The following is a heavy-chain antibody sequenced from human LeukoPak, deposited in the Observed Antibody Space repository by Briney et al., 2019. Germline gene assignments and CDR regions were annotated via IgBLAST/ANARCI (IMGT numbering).Heavy chain of an antibody. D-gene: IGHD2-21*02. Sequence: PGGSLRLSCAASGFTFSSYAMSWVRQAPGKGLEWVSAISGSGGSTYYADSVKGRFTISRDNSKNTLCLQMNSLRAEDTAVYYCAADTVVTYYYYGMDVWGQGTTVTVSS. CDR2: ISGSGGST. V-gene: IGHV3-23*01. J-gene: IGHJ6*02. CDR3: AADTVVTYYYYGMDV. CDR1: GFTFSSYA.